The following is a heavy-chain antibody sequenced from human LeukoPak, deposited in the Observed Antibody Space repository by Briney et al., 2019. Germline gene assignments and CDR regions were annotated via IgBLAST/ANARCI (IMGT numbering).Heavy chain of an antibody. CDR2: INHSGST. D-gene: IGHD4-17*01. CDR1: GGSFSGYY. J-gene: IGHJ4*02. V-gene: IGHV4-34*01. Sequence: SETLSLTCAVYGGSFSGYYWSWIRQPPGKGLEWIGEINHSGSTNYNPSLKSRVTISVDTSKNQFSLKLSSVTAADTAVYYCARAADYGHCDYWGQGTLVTVSS. CDR3: ARAADYGHCDY.